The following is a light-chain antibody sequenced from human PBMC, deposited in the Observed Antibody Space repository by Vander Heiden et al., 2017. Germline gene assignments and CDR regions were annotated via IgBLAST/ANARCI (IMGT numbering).Light chain of an antibody. Sequence: DIQMTQYPSSVSASVGDRVTITCRASQDISRWLDWYQQKGGKAPELLISVASSLQSGVPSRFSGSGSGTDFTLTISSLQPEDFATYYCQQSNSFPYTFGQGTKLEIK. J-gene: IGKJ2*01. V-gene: IGKV1-12*01. CDR3: QQSNSFPYT. CDR1: QDISRW. CDR2: VAS.